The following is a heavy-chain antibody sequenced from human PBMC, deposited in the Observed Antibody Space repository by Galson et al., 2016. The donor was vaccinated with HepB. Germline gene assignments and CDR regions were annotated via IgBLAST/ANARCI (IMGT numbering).Heavy chain of an antibody. CDR1: GYTFTSYF. Sequence: SVKVSCKASGYTFTSYFMHWVRQAPGQGLEWMGIINPNDGGASYAQKFRGRMTMTIDTSTSTVYMELSSLRPDDTAVYFCARVSVAHRPNWFAPWGQGPRSPSPQ. J-gene: IGHJ5*02. V-gene: IGHV1-46*01. CDR3: ARVSVAHRPNWFAP. D-gene: IGHD5/OR15-5a*01. CDR2: INPNDGGA.